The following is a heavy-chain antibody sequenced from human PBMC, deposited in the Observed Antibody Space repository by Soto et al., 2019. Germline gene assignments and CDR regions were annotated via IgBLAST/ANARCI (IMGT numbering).Heavy chain of an antibody. D-gene: IGHD3-3*01. V-gene: IGHV3-48*02. CDR2: ICSDSRTI. Sequence: EGSLTLSCVATGFSLSYYAMIWPRQAPGTRLEWVSFICSDSRTIYYADSVEGRFTVSSDNARNSVSLQMDSLRDEDAAVYYCARIKLVEWFFINVEVYDMDVWGQGTPVTVS. J-gene: IGHJ6*02. CDR1: GFSLSYYA. CDR3: ARIKLVEWFFINVEVYDMDV.